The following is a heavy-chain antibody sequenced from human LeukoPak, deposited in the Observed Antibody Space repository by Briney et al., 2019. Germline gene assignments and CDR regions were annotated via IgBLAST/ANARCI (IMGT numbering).Heavy chain of an antibody. V-gene: IGHV5-51*01. CDR2: IYPGHSDT. D-gene: IGHD4-17*01. J-gene: IGHJ2*01. CDR3: ARRATVTKGYLDR. CDR1: GYIFTSYW. Sequence: GHPLNISCKASGYIFTSYWIVSVRQMPGKRLEWMGIIYPGHSDTRYSPSFQGQVTISADKSISTAYLQWSSLKASDTAMYYCARRATVTKGYLDRWGRGTLVTVSS.